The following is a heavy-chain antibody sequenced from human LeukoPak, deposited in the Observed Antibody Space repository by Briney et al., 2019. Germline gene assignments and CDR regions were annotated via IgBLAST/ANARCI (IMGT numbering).Heavy chain of an antibody. D-gene: IGHD6-6*01. CDR1: DGSISSSTYY. CDR2: IYYSGST. Sequence: PSETLSLTCTVSDGSISSSTYYWGWIRQPPGKGLEWIGNIYYSGSTFYNPSLSSRVTISVDTSQNHFSLRLSSVTAADTAVYYCARLSSLSLYFFDYWGQGTLVTVSS. V-gene: IGHV4-39*01. J-gene: IGHJ4*02. CDR3: ARLSSLSLYFFDY.